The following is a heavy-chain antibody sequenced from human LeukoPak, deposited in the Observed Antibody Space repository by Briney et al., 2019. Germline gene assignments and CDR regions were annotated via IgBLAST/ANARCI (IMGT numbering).Heavy chain of an antibody. Sequence: ASVKVSCKASGYTFTCYYMHWVRQAPGQGLEWMGWINPNSGGTNYAQKFQGRVTMTRDTSISTAYMELSRLRSDDTAVYYCARRNDIVVVPAAIALDYWGQGTLVTVSS. D-gene: IGHD2-2*01. V-gene: IGHV1-2*02. J-gene: IGHJ4*02. CDR3: ARRNDIVVVPAAIALDY. CDR2: INPNSGGT. CDR1: GYTFTCYY.